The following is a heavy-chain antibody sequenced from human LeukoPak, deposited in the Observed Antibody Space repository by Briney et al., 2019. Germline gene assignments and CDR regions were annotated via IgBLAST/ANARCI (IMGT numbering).Heavy chain of an antibody. CDR3: ARGRFQIAAAAHGYWFDP. CDR2: IYYSGST. V-gene: IGHV4-39*07. D-gene: IGHD6-13*01. Sequence: PSETLSLTCTVSGGSISSSSYYWGWIRQPPGKGLEWIGSIYYSGSTYYNPSLKSRVTISVDTSKNQFSLKLSSVTAADTAVYYCARGRFQIAAAAHGYWFDPWGQGTLVTVSS. CDR1: GGSISSSSYY. J-gene: IGHJ5*02.